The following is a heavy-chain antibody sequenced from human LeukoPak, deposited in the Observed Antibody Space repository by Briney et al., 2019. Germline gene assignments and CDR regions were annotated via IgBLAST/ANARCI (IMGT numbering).Heavy chain of an antibody. V-gene: IGHV3-21*01. J-gene: IGHJ4*02. CDR2: ISSSSSYI. D-gene: IGHD6-13*01. CDR3: ARVGLAATDDY. Sequence: GGSLRLSCAASGFTFSSYSMNWDRQAPGKGLEWVSSISSSSSYIYYADSVKGRFTISRDNAKNSLYLQMNSLRAEDTAVYYCARVGLAATDDYWGQGTLVTVSS. CDR1: GFTFSSYS.